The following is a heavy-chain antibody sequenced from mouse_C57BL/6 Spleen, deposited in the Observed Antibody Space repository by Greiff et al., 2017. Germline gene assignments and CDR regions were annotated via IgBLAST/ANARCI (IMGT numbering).Heavy chain of an antibody. CDR2: INPGSGGT. CDR3: ARSRYDYDGYAMDY. V-gene: IGHV1-54*01. D-gene: IGHD2-4*01. Sequence: VQLVESGAELVRPGTSVKVSCKASGYAFTNYLIEWVKQRPGQGLEWIGVINPGSGGTNYNEKFKGKATLTADKSSSTAYMQLSSLTSEDSAVYFCARSRYDYDGYAMDYWGQGTSVTVSS. J-gene: IGHJ4*01. CDR1: GYAFTNYL.